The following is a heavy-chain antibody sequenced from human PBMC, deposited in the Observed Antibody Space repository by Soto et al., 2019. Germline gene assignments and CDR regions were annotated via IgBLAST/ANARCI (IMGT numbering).Heavy chain of an antibody. Sequence: SCPTLVNPTQTLTLTCTFSGFSLSTSGVGVGWIRQPPGKALEWLALIYWDDDKRYSPSLKSRLTITKDTSKNQVVLTMTNMDPVDTATYYCAHMLSRDLGSGYYFDYWGQGTLVTVSS. CDR2: IYWDDDK. J-gene: IGHJ4*02. D-gene: IGHD3-10*01. CDR3: AHMLSRDLGSGYYFDY. CDR1: GFSLSTSGVG. V-gene: IGHV2-5*02.